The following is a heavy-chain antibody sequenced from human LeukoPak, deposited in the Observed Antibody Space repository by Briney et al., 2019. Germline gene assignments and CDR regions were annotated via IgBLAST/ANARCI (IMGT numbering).Heavy chain of an antibody. D-gene: IGHD6-13*01. J-gene: IGHJ4*02. V-gene: IGHV1-2*02. CDR1: GYTFTGYY. CDR2: INPNSGGT. CDR3: ATVYSSSWYGPSN. Sequence: ASVKVSCKASGYTFTGYYMHWVRQAPGQGLEWMGWINPNSGGTNYAQKFQGRVTMTRDTSISTAYMGLSRLRSDDTAVYYCATVYSSSWYGPSNWGQGTLVTVSS.